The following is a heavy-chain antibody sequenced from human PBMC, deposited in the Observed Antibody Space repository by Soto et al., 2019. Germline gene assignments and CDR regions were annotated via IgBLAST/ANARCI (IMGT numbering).Heavy chain of an antibody. CDR1: GFAFSSYA. D-gene: IGHD6-19*01. V-gene: IGHV3-30*04. J-gene: IGHJ4*02. CDR3: ARPFSSGWYGDFDY. CDR2: ISYDASNK. Sequence: GGSLRLSCAASGFAFSSYAMRRVRRAPGKGLEWVAVISYDASNKYYADSVKGRFTISRDNSKKTMFLQMSSLRAEDTAVYYCARPFSSGWYGDFDYWGQGTLVTVSS.